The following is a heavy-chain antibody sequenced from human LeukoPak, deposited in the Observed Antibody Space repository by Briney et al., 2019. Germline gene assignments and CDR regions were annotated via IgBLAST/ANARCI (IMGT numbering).Heavy chain of an antibody. CDR2: IRYDGSNK. Sequence: PGKSLRLSCAASGFTFSSYGMHWVRQAPGKGLEWEAFIRYDGSNKYYADSVKGRFTMSRDNSKNTLYLQMNSLRAEDTGVYYCAGTYYDILTGPQNWLDPWGQGTLVTVSS. V-gene: IGHV3-30*02. D-gene: IGHD3-9*01. CDR3: AGTYYDILTGPQNWLDP. CDR1: GFTFSSYG. J-gene: IGHJ5*02.